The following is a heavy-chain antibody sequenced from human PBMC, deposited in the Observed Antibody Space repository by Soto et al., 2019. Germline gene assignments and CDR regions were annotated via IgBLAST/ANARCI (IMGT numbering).Heavy chain of an antibody. CDR1: RGPLSNGYYY. V-gene: IGHV4-30-4*01. CDR2: IYHSGNT. D-gene: IGHD3-16*01. J-gene: IGHJ4*02. Sequence: PSENLSLTFDVSRGPLSNGYYYWTWVRQPPVKGLEWIGYIYHSGNTYYNPSLKSRLTISLDTSKNQFSLKLSSVNAADTAVYYCSRKSGSAYYFDSWGQGTLVTVSS. CDR3: SRKSGSAYYFDS.